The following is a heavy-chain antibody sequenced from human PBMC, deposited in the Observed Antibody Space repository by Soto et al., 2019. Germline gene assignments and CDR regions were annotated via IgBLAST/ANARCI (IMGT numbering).Heavy chain of an antibody. V-gene: IGHV4-39*01. Sequence: PSETLSLTCTVSGGSIISSNYYWGWIRQPPGKGLEWIGSLYYSGSTYYNPSLKSRVTTSVDTSKNQFSLKLSSVTAADTAVYYCARGRGQLVGMDYYYGMDVWGQGTTVTVSS. CDR1: GGSIISSNYY. D-gene: IGHD6-6*01. CDR2: LYYSGST. CDR3: ARGRGQLVGMDYYYGMDV. J-gene: IGHJ6*02.